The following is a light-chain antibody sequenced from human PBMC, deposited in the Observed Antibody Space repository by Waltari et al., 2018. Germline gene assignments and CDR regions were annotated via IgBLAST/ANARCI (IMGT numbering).Light chain of an antibody. V-gene: IGKV3-20*01. Sequence: EIVLTQSPGTLSLSPGESATLPCRASQSVSSNYLAWYQQRPGQAPRLLIHGSSSRATGIPDRFSGSGSGTDFTLTISRLEPEDFAVYYCQQYGRSWNTFGQGTKLEIK. CDR2: GSS. J-gene: IGKJ2*01. CDR3: QQYGRSWNT. CDR1: QSVSSNY.